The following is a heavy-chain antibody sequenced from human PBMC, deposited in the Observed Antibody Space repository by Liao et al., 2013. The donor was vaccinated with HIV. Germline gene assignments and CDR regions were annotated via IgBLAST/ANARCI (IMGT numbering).Heavy chain of an antibody. CDR2: IHSSGNT. D-gene: IGHD5-12*01. CDR3: ARGRMGGYDSGYYYYYYYMDV. Sequence: QVQLQESGPGLVKPSETLSLTCTVSGASISSEYWSWIRQPAGKGLEWMGRIHSSGNTNYSPSLKSRVTISVDTSKNQFSLKLSSVTAADTAVYYCARGRMGGYDSGYYYYYYYMDVWDNGTTVTVSS. J-gene: IGHJ6*03. CDR1: GASISSEY. V-gene: IGHV4-4*07.